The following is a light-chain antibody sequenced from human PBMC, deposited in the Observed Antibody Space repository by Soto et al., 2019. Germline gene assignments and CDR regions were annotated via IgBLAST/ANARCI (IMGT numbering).Light chain of an antibody. CDR2: DVT. CDR3: SSPTSSTTRVV. J-gene: IGLJ2*01. V-gene: IGLV2-14*03. CDR1: SSDVGGYNY. Sequence: QSVLTQPASVSGSPGQSITISCTGTSSDVGGYNYVSWYQQHPGEAPKLMIYDVTNRPSGVSNRFSGSKSGNTASLTISGLQAEDEADYYCSSPTSSTTRVVFGGGTKVTVL.